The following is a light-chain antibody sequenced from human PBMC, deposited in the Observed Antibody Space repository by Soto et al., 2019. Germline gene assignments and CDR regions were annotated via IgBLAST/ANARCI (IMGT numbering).Light chain of an antibody. CDR2: DVS. CDR3: SSYTSSSTLEV. Sequence: QSALTQPASVSGSPGQSITISCTGTSSDVGGYNFVSWYQLHPGKAPKLMIYDVSNRPSGVSDRFSGSKSGNTASLTISGLQAEDEADYYGSSYTSSSTLEVFGGGTKVTVL. CDR1: SSDVGGYNF. J-gene: IGLJ2*01. V-gene: IGLV2-14*01.